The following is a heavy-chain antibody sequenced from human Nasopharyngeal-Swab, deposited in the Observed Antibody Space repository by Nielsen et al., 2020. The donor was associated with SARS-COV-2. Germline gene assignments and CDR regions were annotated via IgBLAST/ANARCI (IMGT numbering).Heavy chain of an antibody. CDR3: AKDKGRGISPVEGSLDI. CDR2: IIWNGDSR. V-gene: IGHV3-9*01. Sequence: SLKISCAASGFTFDDHAMHWVRQAPGKGLEWVSGIIWNGDSRGYADSVKGRFTISRDSAKKSLYLQMNSLRPDDTALYYCAKDKGRGISPVEGSLDIWGQGKMVTVSS. J-gene: IGHJ3*02. CDR1: GFTFDDHA. D-gene: IGHD4-23*01.